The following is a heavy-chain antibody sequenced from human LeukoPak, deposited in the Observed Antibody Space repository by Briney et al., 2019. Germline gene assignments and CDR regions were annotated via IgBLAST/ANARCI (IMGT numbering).Heavy chain of an antibody. V-gene: IGHV4-34*01. J-gene: IGHJ4*02. CDR2: INHSGST. Sequence: SETLSLTCAVYGGSFSGYYWSWIRQPPGKGLEWIGEINHSGSTNYNPSLKSRVTISVATSKNQFSLKLSSVTAADTAVYYCAREISGGLRYFDWWGQGTLVTVSS. CDR1: GGSFSGYY. CDR3: AREISGGLRYFDW. D-gene: IGHD3-9*01.